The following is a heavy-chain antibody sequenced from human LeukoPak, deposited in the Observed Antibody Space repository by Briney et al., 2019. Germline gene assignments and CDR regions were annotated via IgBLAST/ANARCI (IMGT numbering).Heavy chain of an antibody. V-gene: IGHV4-39*01. CDR2: ISYSGST. CDR3: ARQLFTTSRHFDS. D-gene: IGHD2-2*01. J-gene: IGHJ4*02. CDR1: GGSISSSTSY. Sequence: ASETLSLTCIVSGGSISSSTSYWGWIRQPPGKGLEWIGSISYSGSTYYNPSLKSRVTISRDTSKNQFSLKLSSVTAADTAVYYCARQLFTTSRHFDSWGQGALVTVSS.